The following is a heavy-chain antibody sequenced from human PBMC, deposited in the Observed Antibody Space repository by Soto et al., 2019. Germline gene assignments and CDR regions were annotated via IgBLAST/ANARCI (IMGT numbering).Heavy chain of an antibody. Sequence: QLQLQESGPGLVKPSETLSLTCTVSGGSISSSSYYWGWIRQPPGKGLEWNGSIYYSGSTYYNPSLKSRVTISVDTSKNQFSLKLSSVTAADTAVYYCARHVAYNWFDPWGQGTLVTVSS. CDR1: GGSISSSSYY. V-gene: IGHV4-39*01. J-gene: IGHJ5*02. D-gene: IGHD5-12*01. CDR2: IYYSGST. CDR3: ARHVAYNWFDP.